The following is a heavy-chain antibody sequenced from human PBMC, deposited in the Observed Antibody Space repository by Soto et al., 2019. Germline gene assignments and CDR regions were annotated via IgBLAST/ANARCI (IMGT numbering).Heavy chain of an antibody. V-gene: IGHV4-30-4*01. J-gene: IGHJ3*02. Sequence: QVQLQESGPGLVKPSQTLSLTCTVSGGSISSGDYYWSWIRQPPGKGLEWIGYIYYSGSSYYNPSLKSRVTISVDTSKNQFSLKLSSVTAADTAVYYCARDRGLQGDFLDAFDIWGQGTMVTVSS. CDR1: GGSISSGDYY. CDR2: IYYSGSS. D-gene: IGHD2-21*02. CDR3: ARDRGLQGDFLDAFDI.